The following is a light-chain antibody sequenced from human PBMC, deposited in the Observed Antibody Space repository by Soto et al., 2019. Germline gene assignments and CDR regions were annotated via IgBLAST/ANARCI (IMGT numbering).Light chain of an antibody. CDR3: QQYNSYSRA. V-gene: IGKV1-5*03. CDR1: QSISSW. Sequence: DIQMTQSPSTLSASVGDRVTITCRASQSISSWLAWYQQKPGKAPKLLIYKACSLESGVPSRFSGSGFGTEFPLTISSLQPDDFATYYCQQYNSYSRAFGQGTKVEIK. J-gene: IGKJ1*01. CDR2: KAC.